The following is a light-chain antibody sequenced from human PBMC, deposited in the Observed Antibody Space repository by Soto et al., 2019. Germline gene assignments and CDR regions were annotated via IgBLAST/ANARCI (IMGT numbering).Light chain of an antibody. V-gene: IGKV1-8*01. J-gene: IGKJ2*01. CDR2: AAS. CDR3: QQYYSYPPT. Sequence: AIRMTQSPSSLSASTGDRVTITCRASQGISSYLAWYQQKPGKAPKLLIYAASTLQSGVPSRFSGSGSGTDFTLIISCLQSEDFATYYCQQYYSYPPTFGQGTKLEIK. CDR1: QGISSY.